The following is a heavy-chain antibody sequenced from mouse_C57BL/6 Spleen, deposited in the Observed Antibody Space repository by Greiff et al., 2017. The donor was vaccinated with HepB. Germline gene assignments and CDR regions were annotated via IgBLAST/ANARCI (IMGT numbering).Heavy chain of an antibody. Sequence: EVHLVDSGGGLVQSGRSLRLSCATSGFTFSDFYMEWVRQAPGKGLEWIAASRNKANDYTTEYSASVKGRFIVSRDTSQSILYLQMNALRAEDTAIYYCARDAFGAMDYWGQGTSVTVSS. CDR1: GFTFSDFY. CDR2: SRNKANDYTT. V-gene: IGHV7-1*01. CDR3: ARDAFGAMDY. J-gene: IGHJ4*01.